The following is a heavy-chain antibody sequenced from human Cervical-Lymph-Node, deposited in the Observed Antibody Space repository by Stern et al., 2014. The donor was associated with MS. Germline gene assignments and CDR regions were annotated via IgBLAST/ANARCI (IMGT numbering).Heavy chain of an antibody. CDR1: GFSLNTDGVA. J-gene: IGHJ4*02. D-gene: IGHD3-10*01. CDR3: AHRRTAFYFFDY. V-gene: IGHV2-5*02. CDR2: IVWDDEK. Sequence: QVTLKESGPALVKPTQSLKLTFTFSGFSLNTDGVAVGWIRQPPGKDPEGLAVIVWDDEKKYSPSLQTRLAISMDTSKNQVVLNMANMDPLDTGTYYCAHRRTAFYFFDYWGQGILVTVSS.